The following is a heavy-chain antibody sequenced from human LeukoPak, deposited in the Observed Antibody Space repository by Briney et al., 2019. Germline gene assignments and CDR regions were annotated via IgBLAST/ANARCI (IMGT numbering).Heavy chain of an antibody. V-gene: IGHV3-33*05. Sequence: GGSLRLSCATSGFIFSHYGMHWVRQAPGKGLEWVAVIQNDASTENFADSVKGRFTISRDNSKNTVFLQMNSLRVEDTAVYYCARELSQIVWGGLDYGGQGTLVSVCS. D-gene: IGHD2-21*01. CDR2: IQNDASTE. CDR1: GFIFSHYG. CDR3: ARELSQIVWGGLDY. J-gene: IGHJ4*02.